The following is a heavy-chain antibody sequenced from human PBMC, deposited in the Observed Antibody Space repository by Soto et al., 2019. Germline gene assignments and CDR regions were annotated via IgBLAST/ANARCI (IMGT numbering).Heavy chain of an antibody. J-gene: IGHJ4*02. CDR2: ISYVGSNQ. Sequence: GGSLRLSCAASGFTFSSYGMYWVRQAPGKGLEWVAGISYVGSNQYYADSVRGRFTISRDNAKTSLYLQMDSLRNEDTAVYYCARFFGSGFDYWGQGTLVTVSS. CDR1: GFTFSSYG. D-gene: IGHD6-19*01. CDR3: ARFFGSGFDY. V-gene: IGHV3-30*03.